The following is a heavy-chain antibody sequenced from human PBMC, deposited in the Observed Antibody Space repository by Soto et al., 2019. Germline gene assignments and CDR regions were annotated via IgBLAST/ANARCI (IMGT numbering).Heavy chain of an antibody. V-gene: IGHV4-59*01. CDR3: AGAPLRQLQYTGGWYYFDY. CDR2: ISYSGSA. D-gene: IGHD6-19*01. Sequence: QVQLQESGPGLVKPSETLSLTCIVSGGSISSYYWSWIRQSPGKGLEWIGYISYSGSATYNPSLQSRAPXXXHXPGNPFSLTLSSGTAADTAVYYCAGAPLRQLQYTGGWYYFDYWGHGTLVTVSS. J-gene: IGHJ4*01. CDR1: GGSISSYY.